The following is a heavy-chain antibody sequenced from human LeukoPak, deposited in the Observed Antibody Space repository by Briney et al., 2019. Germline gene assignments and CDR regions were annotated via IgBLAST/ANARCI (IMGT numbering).Heavy chain of an antibody. CDR2: INPSGGST. CDR3: ARRPRYCSGGSCYDY. CDR1: GYTFTSYY. Sequence: GASVKVSCKASGYTFTSYYMHWVRQAPGQGLEWMGIINPSGGSTSYAQKFQGRVTMTRSTSISTAYMDLSSLRSEDTAVYYCARRPRYCSGGSCYDYWGQGTLVTVSS. V-gene: IGHV1-46*01. D-gene: IGHD2-15*01. J-gene: IGHJ4*02.